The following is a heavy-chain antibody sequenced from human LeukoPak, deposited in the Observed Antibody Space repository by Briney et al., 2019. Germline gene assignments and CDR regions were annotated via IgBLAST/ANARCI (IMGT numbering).Heavy chain of an antibody. J-gene: IGHJ4*02. D-gene: IGHD3-3*02. CDR1: GGSISSSSYY. V-gene: IGHV4-39*01. CDR2: IYYSGST. Sequence: SETLSLTCTVSGGSISSSSYYWGWIRQPPGKGLEWIGNIYYSGSTYYNPSLKSRVTISVDTSKNQFSLKLSSVTAADTAVYYCARLRPSKPDYWGQGTLVTASS. CDR3: ARLRPSKPDY.